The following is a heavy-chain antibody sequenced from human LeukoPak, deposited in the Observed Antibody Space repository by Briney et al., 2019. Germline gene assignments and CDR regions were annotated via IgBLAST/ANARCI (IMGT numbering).Heavy chain of an antibody. J-gene: IGHJ3*02. V-gene: IGHV1-69*13. CDR3: ATRDGIVVVPAAINENAFDI. CDR2: IIPIFGTA. CDR1: GYTFTNYG. Sequence: SVKVSCKASGYTFTNYGISWVRQAPGQGLEWMGGIIPIFGTANYAQKFQGRVTITADESTSTAYMELSSLRSEDTAVYYCATRDGIVVVPAAINENAFDIWGQGTMVTVSS. D-gene: IGHD2-2*02.